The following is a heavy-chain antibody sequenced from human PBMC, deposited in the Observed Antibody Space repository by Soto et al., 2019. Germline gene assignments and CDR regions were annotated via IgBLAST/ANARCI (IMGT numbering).Heavy chain of an antibody. D-gene: IGHD4-4*01. CDR3: SKYNDRLQPGGNYYYILDF. J-gene: IGHJ6*02. Sequence: QVQLVQSGAEMKEPGSSVKVSCKTSGGTFSSSAISWLRQAPGQGLEWMAGIIALFRTTDYAQKFQGRVTIAADESTNTAYMELSSLRSEDTAVYNCSKYNDRLQPGGNYYYILDFWGQGTTITVSS. CDR1: GGTFSSSA. V-gene: IGHV1-69*12. CDR2: IIALFRTT.